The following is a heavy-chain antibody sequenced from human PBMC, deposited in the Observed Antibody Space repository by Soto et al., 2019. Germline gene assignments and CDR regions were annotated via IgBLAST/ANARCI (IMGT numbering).Heavy chain of an antibody. Sequence: QVQLVQSGAEVKKPGSSVKVSCKASGGTFSSYAISWVRQAPGQGLEWMGGIIPICGTANYAQTFQGRVTITADESTSTAYMELSSLRSEDTAVYYCASPEPGIAVAGLDYWGQGTLVTVSS. J-gene: IGHJ4*02. CDR1: GGTFSSYA. D-gene: IGHD6-19*01. CDR2: IIPICGTA. CDR3: ASPEPGIAVAGLDY. V-gene: IGHV1-69*01.